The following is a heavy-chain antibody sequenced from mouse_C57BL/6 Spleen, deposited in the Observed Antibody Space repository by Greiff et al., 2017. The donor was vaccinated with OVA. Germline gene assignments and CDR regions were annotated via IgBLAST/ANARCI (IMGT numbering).Heavy chain of an antibody. CDR1: GYTFTSYG. V-gene: IGHV1-81*01. CDR3: ARGDDGYLIDY. D-gene: IGHD2-3*01. Sequence: VMLVESGAELARPGASVKLSCKASGYTFTSYGISWVKQRTGQGLEWIGEIYPGSGNTYYNEKFKGKATLTADKSSSTAYMELRSLTSEDSAVYFCARGDDGYLIDYWGQGTTLTVSS. J-gene: IGHJ2*01. CDR2: IYPGSGNT.